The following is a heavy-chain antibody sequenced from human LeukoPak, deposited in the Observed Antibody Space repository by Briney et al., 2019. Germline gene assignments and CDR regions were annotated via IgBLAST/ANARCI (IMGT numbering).Heavy chain of an antibody. CDR3: ARAPRYDSSGYYYDY. CDR2: IYYSGST. J-gene: IGHJ4*02. CDR1: GGSISSSYYY. Sequence: EPSETLSLTCTVSGGSISSSYYYWGWIRQPPGKGLEWIGSIYYSGSTYYNPSLKSRVTISVDTSKNQFSLKLSSVTAADTAVYYCARAPRYDSSGYYYDYWGQGTLVTVSS. V-gene: IGHV4-39*07. D-gene: IGHD3-22*01.